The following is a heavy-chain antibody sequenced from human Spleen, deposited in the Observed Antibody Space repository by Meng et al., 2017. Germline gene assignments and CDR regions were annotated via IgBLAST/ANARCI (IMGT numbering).Heavy chain of an antibody. V-gene: IGHV4-61*02. CDR1: GGSISSGSYY. CDR2: IYTSGST. D-gene: IGHD1-26*01. Sequence: SETLSLTCTVSGGSISSGSYYWSWIRQPAGKGLEWIGRIYTSGSTNYNPPLKSRVTISVDTSKNQFSLKLSSVTAADTAVYYCARLSGSYMDYYFDYWGQGTLVTVSS. CDR3: ARLSGSYMDYYFDY. J-gene: IGHJ4*02.